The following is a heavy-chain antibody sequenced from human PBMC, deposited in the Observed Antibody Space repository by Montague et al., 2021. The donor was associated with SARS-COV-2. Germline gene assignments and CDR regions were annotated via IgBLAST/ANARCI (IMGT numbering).Heavy chain of an antibody. Sequence: SETLSLTCTVSGGSISSYYWSWIRQPAGKGLEWIGRTYTSGTTNYNPSLKSRVTMSVDTSKNQFSLKLSSVTAADTAVYYCAGGSGIINFYNSGMDVWGQGTTVTVS. V-gene: IGHV4-4*07. CDR1: GGSISSYY. CDR3: AGGSGIINFYNSGMDV. CDR2: TYTSGTT. J-gene: IGHJ6*02. D-gene: IGHD3-10*01.